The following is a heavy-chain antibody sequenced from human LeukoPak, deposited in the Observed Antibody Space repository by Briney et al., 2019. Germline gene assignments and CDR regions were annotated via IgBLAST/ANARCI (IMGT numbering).Heavy chain of an antibody. Sequence: GGSLRLSCIASGFTFNQHSMSWVRQAPVKGLEWVASIRPAGSAVFYVDSVKGRFTFSRDNAKNSLALQMNSLRAEDTAVYYCARFGLPYSIDLWGQGTMVTVSS. V-gene: IGHV3-7*01. CDR1: GFTFNQHS. J-gene: IGHJ6*02. CDR3: ARFGLPYSIDL. CDR2: IRPAGSAV. D-gene: IGHD3/OR15-3a*01.